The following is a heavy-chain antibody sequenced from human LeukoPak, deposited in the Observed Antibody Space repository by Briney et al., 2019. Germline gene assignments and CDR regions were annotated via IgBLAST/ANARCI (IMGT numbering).Heavy chain of an antibody. D-gene: IGHD1-1*01. CDR1: GFTFSSYW. J-gene: IGHJ4*02. Sequence: GGSLRLSCAASGFTFSSYWMSWVRQAPGKGLEWVANIMQDGSEKYYVDSVKGRFTISRDNAQKSLYLQMNSLRAEDTAVYYCAREQLGDLFFDYWGQGTLVTVSS. CDR2: IMQDGSEK. CDR3: AREQLGDLFFDY. V-gene: IGHV3-7*01.